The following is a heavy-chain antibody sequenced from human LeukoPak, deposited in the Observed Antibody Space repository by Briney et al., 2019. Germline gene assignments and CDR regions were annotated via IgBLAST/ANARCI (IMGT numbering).Heavy chain of an antibody. Sequence: SVKVSCKASGGTFSSYTISWVRPAPGQGLEWMGRIIPILGIANYAQKFQGRVTITADKSTSTAYMELSSLRSEDTAVYYCAREEAAVAGTFGFDYWGQGTLVTVSS. V-gene: IGHV1-69*04. D-gene: IGHD6-19*01. CDR1: GGTFSSYT. CDR3: AREEAAVAGTFGFDY. CDR2: IIPILGIA. J-gene: IGHJ4*02.